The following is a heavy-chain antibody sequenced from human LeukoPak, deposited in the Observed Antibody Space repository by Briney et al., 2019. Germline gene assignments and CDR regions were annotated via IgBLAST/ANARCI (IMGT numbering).Heavy chain of an antibody. D-gene: IGHD3-22*01. J-gene: IGHJ4*02. V-gene: IGHV3-21*01. CDR1: GFTFSSYS. Sequence: GGSLRLSCAAPGFTFSSYSMDWVRQAPGKGLEWVSSISSSSSYIYYADSVKGRFTISRDNAKNSLYLQMNSLRAEDTAVYYCATEGDYYDSSGYLRVDYWGQGTLVTVSS. CDR2: ISSSSSYI. CDR3: ATEGDYYDSSGYLRVDY.